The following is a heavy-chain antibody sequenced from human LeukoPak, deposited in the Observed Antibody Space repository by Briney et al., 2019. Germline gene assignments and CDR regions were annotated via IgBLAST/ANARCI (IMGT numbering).Heavy chain of an antibody. Sequence: SETLSLTCTVSGGSISSYYWSWIRQPPGKGLEWIGYIYYSGSTNYNPSLKSRVTISVDTSKNQFSLKLSSVTAADTAVYYCARGNCDFWSGYQDDYWGQGTLVTVSS. CDR3: ARGNCDFWSGYQDDY. J-gene: IGHJ4*02. V-gene: IGHV4-59*01. CDR1: GGSISSYY. D-gene: IGHD3-3*01. CDR2: IYYSGST.